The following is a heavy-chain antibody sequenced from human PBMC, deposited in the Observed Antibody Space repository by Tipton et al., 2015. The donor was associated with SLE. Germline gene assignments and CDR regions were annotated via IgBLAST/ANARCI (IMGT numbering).Heavy chain of an antibody. CDR3: ARDDPDSWIFDY. CDR2: IHSSGTT. V-gene: IGHV4-59*02. J-gene: IGHJ4*02. Sequence: LRLSCSVSGGAVIHNYWSWIRQPPGKGLEWIGYIHSSGTTKYNSSLRSRVTISVDTSKNQFSLRLTSVTAADAAVYYCARDDPDSWIFDYWGQGTQVTVSS. D-gene: IGHD5-12*01. CDR1: GGAVIHNY.